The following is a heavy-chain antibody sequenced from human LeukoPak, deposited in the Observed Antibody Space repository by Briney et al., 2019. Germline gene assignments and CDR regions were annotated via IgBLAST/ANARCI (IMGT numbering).Heavy chain of an antibody. Sequence: SVKVSCKASGGTFSSYAISWVRQAPGQGLEWMGRIIPILGIANYAQKSQGRVTITADKSTSTAYMELSSLRSEDTTVYYCAREGLVVITHFDYWGQGTLVTVSS. CDR3: AREGLVVITHFDY. J-gene: IGHJ4*02. CDR2: IIPILGIA. V-gene: IGHV1-69*04. CDR1: GGTFSSYA. D-gene: IGHD3-22*01.